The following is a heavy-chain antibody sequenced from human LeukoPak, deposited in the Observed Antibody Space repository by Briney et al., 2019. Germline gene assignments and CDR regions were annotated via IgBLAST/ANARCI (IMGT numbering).Heavy chain of an antibody. V-gene: IGHV4-34*01. Sequence: PSETLSLTCAVHNGSFSGYYWTWIRQAPGKGLEWIGEINNSGVTYYNPSLKSRVTISRDTSKIQFSLQLKSVSAAGTAVYYCARGGTTHYYGSGTSPWGQGTLVIVSS. J-gene: IGHJ5*02. CDR1: NGSFSGYY. CDR3: ARGGTTHYYGSGTSP. D-gene: IGHD3-10*01. CDR2: INNSGVT.